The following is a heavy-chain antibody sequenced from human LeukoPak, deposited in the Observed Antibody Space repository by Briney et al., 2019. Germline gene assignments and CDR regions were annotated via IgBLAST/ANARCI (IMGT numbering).Heavy chain of an antibody. D-gene: IGHD3-3*01. Sequence: TSGTLSLTCTVSGGSISSSHYYWGWIRQPPGKELEWIGTIYYSGTTYYNPSLESRVTMSADTSKNQFSLTLRSVTAADTAVYYCARQISDYYYYYIDVWGKGATVTVSS. J-gene: IGHJ6*03. CDR3: ARQISDYYYYYIDV. V-gene: IGHV4-39*01. CDR2: IYYSGTT. CDR1: GGSISSSHYY.